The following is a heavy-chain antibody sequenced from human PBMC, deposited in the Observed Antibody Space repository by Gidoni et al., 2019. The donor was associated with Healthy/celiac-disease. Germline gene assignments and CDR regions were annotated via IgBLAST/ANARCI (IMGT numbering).Heavy chain of an antibody. J-gene: IGHJ4*02. V-gene: IGHV4-59*01. CDR2: TYYSGST. D-gene: IGHD3-10*01. CDR1: GGSISSYY. Sequence: QVQLQESGPGLAKPSETLSLTCTFPGGSISSYYWSWIRQPPGKGLEWIGYTYYSGSTNYNPSLKSRVTISVDTSKNQFSLNLTSVTAADTAVYYCARGRGPSTYYYFDYWGQGTLVTVSS. CDR3: ARGRGPSTYYYFDY.